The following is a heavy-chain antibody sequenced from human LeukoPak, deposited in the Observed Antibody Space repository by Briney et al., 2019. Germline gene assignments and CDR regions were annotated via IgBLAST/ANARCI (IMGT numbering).Heavy chain of an antibody. Sequence: PGESLRLSCAASGFTFSSYWMSWVRQAPGKGLEWVANIKKDGSEKYYVDSVKGRFTISRDNAKNSLYLQMNSLRAEDTAVYYCARVARGITMVREPWDVWGKGTTVTVSS. V-gene: IGHV3-7*01. CDR3: ARVARGITMVREPWDV. D-gene: IGHD3-10*01. J-gene: IGHJ6*04. CDR1: GFTFSSYW. CDR2: IKKDGSEK.